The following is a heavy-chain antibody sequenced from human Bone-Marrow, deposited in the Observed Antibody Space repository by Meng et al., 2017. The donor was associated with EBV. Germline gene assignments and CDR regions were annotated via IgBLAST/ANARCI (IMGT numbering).Heavy chain of an antibody. J-gene: IGHJ4*02. D-gene: IGHD4/OR15-4a*01. CDR2: VSYDGSSDYI. V-gene: IGHV3-30*03. CDR1: GFTFSNYG. CDR3: TRTSLKS. Sequence: QVQLVESGGGVVQPGRSLRLSCAASGFTFSNYGMHWVRQAPGKGLEWVAVVSYDGSSDYIFYADSVRGRFTISRDNAKNSLYLQMNSLRAEDTAMYYCTRTSLKSWGQGTLVTVSS.